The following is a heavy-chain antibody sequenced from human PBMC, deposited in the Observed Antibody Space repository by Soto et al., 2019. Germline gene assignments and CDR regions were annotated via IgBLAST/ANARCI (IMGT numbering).Heavy chain of an antibody. V-gene: IGHV1-18*04. CDR3: ARSAMVGVLSISGGGDF. Sequence: GPGVKKPGASVRVSCKASGYTFTNFAVSWVRQAPGQGLEWIGWISAYNGRTDYAERVQGRLTLTVDTSTDTAYMDLTSLRPDDTAIYYCARSAMVGVLSISGGGDFWGQGTLVTVSS. CDR1: GYTFTNFA. D-gene: IGHD3-10*01. J-gene: IGHJ4*02. CDR2: ISAYNGRT.